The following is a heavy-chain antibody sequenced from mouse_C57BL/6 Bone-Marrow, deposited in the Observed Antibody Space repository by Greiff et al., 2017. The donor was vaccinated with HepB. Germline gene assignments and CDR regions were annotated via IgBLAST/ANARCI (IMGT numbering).Heavy chain of an antibody. CDR3: ARGGVYYDYDGAWFAY. CDR2: IYPRSGNT. J-gene: IGHJ3*01. Sequence: QVQLQQSGAELARPGASVKLSCKASGYTFTSYGISWVKQRTGQGLEWIGEIYPRSGNTYYNEKFKGKAPLTADKSSSTAYMELRSLPSEDSAVYFCARGGVYYDYDGAWFAYWGQGTLVTVSA. V-gene: IGHV1-81*01. CDR1: GYTFTSYG. D-gene: IGHD2-4*01.